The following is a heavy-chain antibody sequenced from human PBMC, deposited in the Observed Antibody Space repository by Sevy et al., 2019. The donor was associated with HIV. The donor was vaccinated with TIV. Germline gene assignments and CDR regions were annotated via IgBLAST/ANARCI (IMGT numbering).Heavy chain of an antibody. CDR3: ARNRRGGAFDT. D-gene: IGHD3-16*01. Sequence: GGSLRLSCAASGFNFTIYGMHWVRQAPGKGLEWVAVISYDGKNDFYAESVKGRLSLSRDNSKKSLFLQMSSLRPEDTALYYCARNRRGGAFDTWGQGTMVTVSS. CDR1: GFNFTIYG. CDR2: ISYDGKND. J-gene: IGHJ3*02. V-gene: IGHV3-30*03.